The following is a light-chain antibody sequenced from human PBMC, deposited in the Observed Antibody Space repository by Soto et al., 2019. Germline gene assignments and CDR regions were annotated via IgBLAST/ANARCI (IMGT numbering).Light chain of an antibody. CDR3: QSYDSSLSGV. J-gene: IGLJ1*01. CDR2: GHS. CDR1: SSNIGAGYD. Sequence: QSVLTQPPSVSGAPGQRVTISCTGSSSNIGAGYDVHWYQQLPGTAPKLLIYGHSNRPSGVPDRFSGSKSGTSASLAITGLQAEDEADYYCQSYDSSLSGVFGTGTKLTVL. V-gene: IGLV1-40*01.